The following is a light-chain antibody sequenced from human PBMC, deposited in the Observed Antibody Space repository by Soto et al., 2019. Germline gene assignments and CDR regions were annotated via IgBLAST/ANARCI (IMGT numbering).Light chain of an antibody. J-gene: IGKJ3*01. V-gene: IGKV1-5*03. CDR3: QQYETYSGT. CDR1: QIINTW. CDR2: RAS. Sequence: DIQMTQSPSSLSASVGDRVTITCRASQIINTWLAWYQQKPGKAPKLVIYRASNLVNGVPSRFSGSGSGPEFTLTISSLQPDDFSIYYCQQYETYSGTFGPGTKVDL.